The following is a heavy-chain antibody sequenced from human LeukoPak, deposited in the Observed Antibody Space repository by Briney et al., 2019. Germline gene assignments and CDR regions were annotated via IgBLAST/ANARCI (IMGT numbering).Heavy chain of an antibody. CDR3: AHRRASMVRGVIPPSPFDY. J-gene: IGHJ4*02. Sequence: SGPTLVKPTQTLTLTCTFSGFSLSNSGVGVGWIRQPPGKALEWLALIYWNDDKRYSPSLKSRLTITKDTSKNQVVLTMTNMDPVDTATYYCAHRRASMVRGVIPPSPFDYWGQGTLVTVSS. D-gene: IGHD3-10*01. CDR2: IYWNDDK. V-gene: IGHV2-5*01. CDR1: GFSLSNSGVG.